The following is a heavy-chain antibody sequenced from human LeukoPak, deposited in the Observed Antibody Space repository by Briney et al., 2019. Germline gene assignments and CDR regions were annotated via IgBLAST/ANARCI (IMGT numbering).Heavy chain of an antibody. J-gene: IGHJ4*02. Sequence: SETLSLTCTVSGDSISSGSYYWSWIRQPAGKGLEWIGRIYSSGRINYNLSLKSRVTISVDTSKNQFSLRLSSVTAADTAVYYCARTYSSGWSYFDYWGQGTLVTVSS. CDR1: GDSISSGSYY. D-gene: IGHD6-19*01. V-gene: IGHV4-61*02. CDR3: ARTYSSGWSYFDY. CDR2: IYSSGRI.